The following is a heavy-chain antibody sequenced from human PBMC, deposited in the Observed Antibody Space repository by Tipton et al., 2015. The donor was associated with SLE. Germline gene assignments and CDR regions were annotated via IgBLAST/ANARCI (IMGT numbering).Heavy chain of an antibody. CDR2: IDYTANP. D-gene: IGHD1-1*01. V-gene: IGHV4-59*01. CDR1: GGSIGSFY. J-gene: IGHJ4*02. CDR3: ARSWNDAPPDLGY. Sequence: LSCTVSGGSIGSFYWSWIRQPPGKGLEWIGNIDYTANPNYSPSLKSRVTISIDTSTNHFSLKLRSVTAADTAVYYCARSWNDAPPDLGYWGQGTLVTVSP.